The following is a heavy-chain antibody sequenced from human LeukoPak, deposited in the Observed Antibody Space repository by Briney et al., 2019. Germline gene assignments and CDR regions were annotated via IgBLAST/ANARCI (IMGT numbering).Heavy chain of an antibody. D-gene: IGHD6-19*01. Sequence: SQTLSLTCTVSGGSISSGGYYWSWIRQPPGKGLEWIGYIYYSGSTNYNPSLKSRVTISVDTSKNQFSLKLSSVTAADTAVYYCAREFIAVAGSPNWFDPWGQGTLVTVSS. CDR3: AREFIAVAGSPNWFDP. V-gene: IGHV4-61*08. CDR2: IYYSGST. CDR1: GGSISSGGYY. J-gene: IGHJ5*02.